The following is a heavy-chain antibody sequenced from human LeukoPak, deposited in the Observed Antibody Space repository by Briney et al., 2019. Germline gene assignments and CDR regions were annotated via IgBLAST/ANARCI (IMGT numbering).Heavy chain of an antibody. CDR3: AREGSSGWSMRYFDY. D-gene: IGHD6-19*01. CDR1: GGSISSSSYY. Sequence: PSETLSLTCTVSGGSISSSSYYWGWIRQPPGKGLEWIGSIYYSGSTYYNPSLKSRVTISVDTSKNQFSLKLSSVTAADTAVYYCAREGSSGWSMRYFDYWGQGTLVTVSS. J-gene: IGHJ4*02. V-gene: IGHV4-39*07. CDR2: IYYSGST.